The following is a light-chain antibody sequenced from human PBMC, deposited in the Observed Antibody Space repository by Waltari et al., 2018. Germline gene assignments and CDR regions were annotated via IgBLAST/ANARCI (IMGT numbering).Light chain of an antibody. CDR2: RVS. J-gene: IGKJ2*01. Sequence: EVVVTQSPLSLPVTLGQAAPISCRSIQSLVHSDGNTHLTWFQQRPGQSPRRLIYRVSKRDSGVPDRFSGSGSGTDFTLKISRVEAEDLGVYYCMQGTHLPYTFGQGTKLDI. V-gene: IGKV2-30*02. CDR1: QSLVHSDGNTH. CDR3: MQGTHLPYT.